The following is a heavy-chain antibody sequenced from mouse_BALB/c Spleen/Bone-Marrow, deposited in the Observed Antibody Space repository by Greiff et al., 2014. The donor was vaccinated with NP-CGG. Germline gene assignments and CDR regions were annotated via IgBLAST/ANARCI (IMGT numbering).Heavy chain of an antibody. CDR2: ISYSGST. CDR3: ARYDYDGVDY. Sequence: EVQLQESGPGLVKPSQSLSLTCTVTGYSITSDYAWNWIRQFPGNKPEWMGYISYSGSTSYNPSLKSRISITRDTSKNQFFLQLNSVTTEDTATYYCARYDYDGVDYWGQGTTLTVSS. V-gene: IGHV3-2*02. D-gene: IGHD2-4*01. J-gene: IGHJ2*01. CDR1: GYSITSDYA.